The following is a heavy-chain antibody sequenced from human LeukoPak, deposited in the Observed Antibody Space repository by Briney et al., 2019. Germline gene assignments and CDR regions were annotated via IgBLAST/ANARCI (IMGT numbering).Heavy chain of an antibody. V-gene: IGHV4-59*01. Sequence: PSETLSLTCTVSGDSISNYYWSWIRQPPGKGLEWIGYIYYSGSTNYNPSLKSRVTISVDTSKNQFSLKLSSVTAADTAVYYCAREVVAAPGTVDYWGQGTLVTVSP. J-gene: IGHJ4*01. CDR2: IYYSGST. CDR1: GDSISNYY. CDR3: AREVVAAPGTVDY. D-gene: IGHD6-13*01.